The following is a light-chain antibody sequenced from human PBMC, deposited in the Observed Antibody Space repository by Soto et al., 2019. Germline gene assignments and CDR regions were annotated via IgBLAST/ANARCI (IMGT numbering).Light chain of an antibody. CDR1: QSVSSSY. J-gene: IGKJ4*01. CDR2: GAS. Sequence: EIEMTQSPSTLSLSVGERATLSCRASQSVSSSYLCWHQQTARQAPRLLISGASTSGAGIPARCSGSGSAAFFIPTSSILQADAVTVYYYQNDYDFVTFGGGTKVEIK. V-gene: IGKV3D-7*01. CDR3: QNDYDFVT.